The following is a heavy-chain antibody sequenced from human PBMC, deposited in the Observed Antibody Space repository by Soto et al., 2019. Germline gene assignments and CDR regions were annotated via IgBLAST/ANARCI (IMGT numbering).Heavy chain of an antibody. J-gene: IGHJ5*01. Sequence: QVQLVQSGAEVKTPGASVKVSCKASGYTFATYDINWVRQAPGQGLEGMGWMNPNSGNTCYAQKFQGRLTMTRDTALSVAHMELSSLRNEDTAVYYCARSDGYNFNWLDSWGQGTLVTVSA. CDR3: ARSDGYNFNWLDS. CDR2: MNPNSGNT. V-gene: IGHV1-8*01. D-gene: IGHD2-21*01. CDR1: GYTFATYD.